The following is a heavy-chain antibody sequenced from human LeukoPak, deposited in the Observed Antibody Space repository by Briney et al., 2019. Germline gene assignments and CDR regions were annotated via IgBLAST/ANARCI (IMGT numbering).Heavy chain of an antibody. J-gene: IGHJ3*02. V-gene: IGHV3-21*01. CDR2: ISSRSSSI. CDR1: GVTFSTYT. D-gene: IGHD2-15*01. CDR3: ARVGGCSGGSCYATQGGGFDI. Sequence: KAGGSLRLSCAASGVTFSTYTMNWVRQAPGKGLEWVSCISSRSSSIYYADSVKGRFTISRDNAKKSLYLQMNSLRAEDTAVYYCARVGGCSGGSCYATQGGGFDIWGQGTMVTVSS.